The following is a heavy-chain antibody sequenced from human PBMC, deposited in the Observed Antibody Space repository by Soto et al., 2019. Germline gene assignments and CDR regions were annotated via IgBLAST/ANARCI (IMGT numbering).Heavy chain of an antibody. CDR2: IYYSGST. D-gene: IGHD1-26*01. CDR3: ARGRPYSGSYYGDY. V-gene: IGHV4-61*01. CDR1: GGSVSSGSYY. J-gene: IGHJ4*02. Sequence: SETLSLTCTVSGGSVSSGSYYWSWIRQPPGKGLEWIGYIYYSGSTNYNPSLKSRVTISVDTSKNQFSLKLSSVTAADTAVYYCARGRPYSGSYYGDYWGQGTLVTVSS.